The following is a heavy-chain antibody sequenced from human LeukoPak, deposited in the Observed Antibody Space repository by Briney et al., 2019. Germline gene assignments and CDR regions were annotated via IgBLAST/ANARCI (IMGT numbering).Heavy chain of an antibody. V-gene: IGHV1-3*01. D-gene: IGHD3-22*01. CDR1: GYTFTSYA. Sequence: ASVKVSCKASGYTFTSYAMHWVRQAPGQRLEWMGWINAGNGNTKYSQKFQGRVTITRDTSAGTAYMELSSLRSEDTAVYYCARSSRPITMIVVAPGAWGQGTLVTVSS. CDR3: ARSSRPITMIVVAPGA. CDR2: INAGNGNT. J-gene: IGHJ4*02.